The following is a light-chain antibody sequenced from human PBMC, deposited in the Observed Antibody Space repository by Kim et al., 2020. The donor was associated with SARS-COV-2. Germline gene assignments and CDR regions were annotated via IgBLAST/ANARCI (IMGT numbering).Light chain of an antibody. J-gene: IGLJ2*01. CDR1: SSDVGGYNY. CDR2: DVS. V-gene: IGLV2-14*03. CDR3: SSYTSSSTVV. Sequence: GQSIAISCTETSSDVGGYNYGSWYQQHPGKAPKLMIYDVSNRPSGVSNRFSGSKSGNTAALTSSGLQAEDEADYYCSSYTSSSTVVFGGGTKLTVL.